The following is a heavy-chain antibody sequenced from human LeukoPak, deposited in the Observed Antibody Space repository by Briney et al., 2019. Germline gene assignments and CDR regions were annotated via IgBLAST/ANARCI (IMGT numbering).Heavy chain of an antibody. CDR2: INGDGGST. V-gene: IGHV3-23*01. CDR1: GFTFSTYA. Sequence: PGGSLRLSCAASGFTFSTYAMSWVRQAPGQGLEWVSSINGDGGSTYYAESVKGRFTVSSDNSKNTLYLQMDSLRAEDTAVYYCAKRPDCSTTNCFRFEYWGQGTLVTVSS. CDR3: AKRPDCSTTNCFRFEY. J-gene: IGHJ4*02. D-gene: IGHD2-2*01.